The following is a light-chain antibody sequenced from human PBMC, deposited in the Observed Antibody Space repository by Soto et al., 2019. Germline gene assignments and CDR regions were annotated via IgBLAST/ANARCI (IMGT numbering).Light chain of an antibody. Sequence: QSALTQPPSASGSPGQSVAISCTGTSSDVGGYNYVSWYQQHPGKPPKLMIYEVNKRPSGVPDRFSGSQSGNTASLTVSGLQAEDEADYYCRSYAGLSNVFGTGTKVTVL. CDR2: EVN. CDR1: SSDVGGYNY. CDR3: RSYAGLSNV. V-gene: IGLV2-8*01. J-gene: IGLJ1*01.